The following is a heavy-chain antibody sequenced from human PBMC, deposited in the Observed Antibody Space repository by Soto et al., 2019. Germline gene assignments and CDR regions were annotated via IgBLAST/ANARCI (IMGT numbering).Heavy chain of an antibody. CDR2: ISYDGSNK. V-gene: IGHV3-30*03. Sequence: QVQLVESGGGVVQPGRSLRLSCAASGFTFSSYGMHWVRQAPGKGLEWVAVISYDGSNKHYADSVKGRFTISRDNTKNTLYLQMNSLRAEDMAVYYCARSPDSVSYWAACDYGGRGSLVSVTS. CDR3: ARSPDSVSYWAACDY. J-gene: IGHJ4*02. D-gene: IGHD1-26*01. CDR1: GFTFSSYG.